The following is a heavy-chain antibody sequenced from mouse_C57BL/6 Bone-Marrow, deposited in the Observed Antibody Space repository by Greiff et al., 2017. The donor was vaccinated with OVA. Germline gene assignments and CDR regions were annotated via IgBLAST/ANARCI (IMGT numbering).Heavy chain of an antibody. CDR2: IYPGSGNT. CDR1: GYTFTDYY. CDR3: ARGGVLFDY. J-gene: IGHJ2*01. Sequence: VQLQQSGAELVRPGASVKLSCKASGYTFTDYYINWVKQRPGQGLEWIARIYPGSGNTYYNEKFKGKATLTAEKSSSTAYMQLSSLTSEDSAVYCCARGGVLFDYWGQGTTLTVSS. V-gene: IGHV1-76*01.